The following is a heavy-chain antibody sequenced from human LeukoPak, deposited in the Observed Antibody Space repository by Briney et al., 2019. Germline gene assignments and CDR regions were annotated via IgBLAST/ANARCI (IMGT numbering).Heavy chain of an antibody. CDR2: ISYDGSNK. D-gene: IGHD2-15*01. CDR1: GFTFSSYA. Sequence: GGSLRLSCAASGFTFSSYAMHWVRQAPGKGLEWEAVISYDGSNKYYADSVKGRFTISRDNSKNTLYLQMNSLRAEDTAVYYCVKEIGTPYWGQGTLVTISS. CDR3: VKEIGTPY. J-gene: IGHJ4*02. V-gene: IGHV3-30*18.